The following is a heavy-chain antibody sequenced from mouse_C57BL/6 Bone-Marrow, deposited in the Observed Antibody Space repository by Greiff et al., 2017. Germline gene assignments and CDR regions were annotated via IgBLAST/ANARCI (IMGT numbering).Heavy chain of an antibody. CDR3: GRKEKRYIDV. CDR2: IRSKSNNYAT. J-gene: IGHJ1*03. V-gene: IGHV10-1*01. CDR1: GFSFNTYA. Sequence: EVQLVESGGGLVQPKGSLKLSCAASGFSFNTYAMNWVRQAPGKGLEWVARIRSKSNNYATYYANSVKDRFTISRDDSESMLYLQMNNLKTEDTAVYYWGRKEKRYIDVGGRGTTATVSS.